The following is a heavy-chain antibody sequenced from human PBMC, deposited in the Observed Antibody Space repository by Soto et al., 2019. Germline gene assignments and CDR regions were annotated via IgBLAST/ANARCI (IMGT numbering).Heavy chain of an antibody. CDR2: INPNSGGT. Sequence: ASVKVSCKXSGYTFTGYYMHWVRQAPGQGLEWMGWINPNSGGTNYAQKFQGRVTTTRDTSISTAYMELSRLRSDDTAVYYCARGFVAVAGYDYWGQGTLVTVSS. V-gene: IGHV1-2*02. CDR1: GYTFTGYY. D-gene: IGHD6-19*01. J-gene: IGHJ4*02. CDR3: ARGFVAVAGYDY.